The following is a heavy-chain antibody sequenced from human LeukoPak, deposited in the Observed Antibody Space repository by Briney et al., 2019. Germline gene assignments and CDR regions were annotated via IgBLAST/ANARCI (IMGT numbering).Heavy chain of an antibody. CDR2: IHYSGRP. Sequence: SETLSLTCTVSGGSISGHYWTWIRQPPGKGLEWIGQIHYSGRPDYNPSLKSRVAISVDTSKNQLSLKVTSVTGADTAVYYCARECSGGSCFDAFDIWGQGTMATVSS. D-gene: IGHD2-15*01. CDR3: ARECSGGSCFDAFDI. CDR1: GGSISGHY. V-gene: IGHV4-59*11. J-gene: IGHJ3*02.